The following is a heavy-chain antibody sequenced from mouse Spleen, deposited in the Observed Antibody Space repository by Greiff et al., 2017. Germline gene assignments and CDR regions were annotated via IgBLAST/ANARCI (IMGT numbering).Heavy chain of an antibody. CDR3: ARKTTMVALYAMDY. Sequence: EVMLVESGGGLVKPGGSLKLSCAASGFTFSDYGMHWVRQAPEKGLEWVAYISSGSSTIYYADTVKGRFTISRDNAKNTLFLQMTSLRSEDTAMYYCARKTTMVALYAMDYWGQGTSVTVSS. CDR1: GFTFSDYG. J-gene: IGHJ4*01. V-gene: IGHV5-17*01. D-gene: IGHD1-1*01. CDR2: ISSGSSTI.